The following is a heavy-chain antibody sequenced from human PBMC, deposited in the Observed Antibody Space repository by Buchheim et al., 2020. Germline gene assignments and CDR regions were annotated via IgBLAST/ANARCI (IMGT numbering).Heavy chain of an antibody. CDR2: ISSSSSTI. J-gene: IGHJ4*02. D-gene: IGHD2-15*01. CDR1: GFTFSSYS. CDR3: ARVGDCSGGSCYSRYFDY. Sequence: EVQLVESGGGLVQPGGSLRLSCAASGFTFSSYSMNWVRQAPGKGLEWVSYISSSSSTIYYADSVKGRFTLSSDNAKKSMYLQMNSLRAEDTAVYYCARVGDCSGGSCYSRYFDYWGQGTL. V-gene: IGHV3-48*01.